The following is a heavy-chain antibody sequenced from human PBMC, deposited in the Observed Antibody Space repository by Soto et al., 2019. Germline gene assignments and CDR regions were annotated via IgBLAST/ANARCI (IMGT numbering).Heavy chain of an antibody. J-gene: IGHJ3*02. CDR2: ISGSGGST. V-gene: IGHV3-23*01. D-gene: IGHD3-22*01. Sequence: GGSLRLFCAASGFTFSSYAMSWVRQAPGKGLEWVSAISGSGGSTYYADSVKGRFTISRDNSKNTLYLQMNSLRAEDTAVYYCAKDCRYYYDSSGSDAFDSWGQGTMVTVSS. CDR3: AKDCRYYYDSSGSDAFDS. CDR1: GFTFSSYA.